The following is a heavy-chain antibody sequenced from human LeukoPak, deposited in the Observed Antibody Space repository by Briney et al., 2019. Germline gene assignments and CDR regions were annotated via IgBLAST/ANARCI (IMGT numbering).Heavy chain of an antibody. J-gene: IGHJ4*02. CDR1: GGSFSGYY. CDR3: ARAPSGWYSNFDY. CDR2: INHGGST. V-gene: IGHV4-34*01. Sequence: SETLSLTCAVYGGSFSGYYWSWIRQPPGKGLEWIGEINHGGSTNYNPSLKSRVTISVDTSKNQFSLKLSSVTAADTAVYYCARAPSGWYSNFDYWGQGTLVTVSS. D-gene: IGHD6-19*01.